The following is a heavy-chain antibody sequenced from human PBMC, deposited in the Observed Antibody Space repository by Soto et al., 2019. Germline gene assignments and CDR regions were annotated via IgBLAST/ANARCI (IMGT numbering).Heavy chain of an antibody. J-gene: IGHJ4*02. CDR1: GGSFSGYY. D-gene: IGHD3-9*01. CDR3: ATDHYDNLTGYHGPDY. Sequence: PSETLSLTCAVYGGSFSGYYWSWIRQPPGKGLEWIGEINHSGSTNYNPSLKSRVTISVDTSKNQFSLKLSSVTAADTAVYYCATDHYDNLTGYHGPDYLGEG. CDR2: INHSGST. V-gene: IGHV4-34*01.